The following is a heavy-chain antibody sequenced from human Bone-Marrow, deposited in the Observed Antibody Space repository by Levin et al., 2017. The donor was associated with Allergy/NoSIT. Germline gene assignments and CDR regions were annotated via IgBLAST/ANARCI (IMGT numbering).Heavy chain of an antibody. D-gene: IGHD1-26*01. CDR3: ARDRWGASDALDF. CDR2: IHGGNGDT. CDR1: GYTFTIYT. V-gene: IGHV1-3*01. Sequence: ASVKVSCKAFGYTFTIYTLHWVRQAPGQRLEWVGRIHGGNGDTTYSQKLQDRVTIISDRSANTAYMELRSLTSEDTAVYYCARDRWGASDALDFWGQGTLVTVSS. J-gene: IGHJ3*01.